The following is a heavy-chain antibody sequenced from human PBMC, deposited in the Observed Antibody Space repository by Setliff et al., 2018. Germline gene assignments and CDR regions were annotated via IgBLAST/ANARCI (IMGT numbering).Heavy chain of an antibody. D-gene: IGHD1-1*01. CDR3: ARDMGQPYYFES. J-gene: IGHJ4*02. Sequence: KTSETLSLTCAVSGFSITNGYYWGWIRQSPGKQLEWIGNIFQSGITFYNPSLKSRVTISLDPSQNQFSLKLRSVTAADTAVYYCARDMGQPYYFESWGLGTLVTVSS. CDR1: GFSITNGYY. CDR2: IFQSGIT. V-gene: IGHV4-38-2*02.